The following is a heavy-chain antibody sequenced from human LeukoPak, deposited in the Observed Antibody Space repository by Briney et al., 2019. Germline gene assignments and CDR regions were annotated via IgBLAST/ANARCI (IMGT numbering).Heavy chain of an antibody. D-gene: IGHD6-6*01. CDR2: SYYSGST. CDR3: ARHPLAARAFDI. CDR1: GGSISSYY. J-gene: IGHJ3*02. Sequence: PSETLSLACTVSGGSISSYYWSWIRQPPGKGLEWIGSSYYSGSTYYNPSLKSRVTISVDTSKNQFSLKLSSVTAADTAVYYCARHPLAARAFDIWGQGTMVTVSS. V-gene: IGHV4-59*05.